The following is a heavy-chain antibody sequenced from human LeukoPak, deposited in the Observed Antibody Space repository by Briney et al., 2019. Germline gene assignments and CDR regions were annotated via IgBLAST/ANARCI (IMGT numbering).Heavy chain of an antibody. Sequence: SETLSLTCAVHGGPFSGYSWNWIRQPPGMGLEWIGEVNHSGSTNYNPSLKSRVTISVDTAKNQFSLKLSSVTVADTSVYYCARGGYSGYRSRFDYWGQGTLVTVSS. V-gene: IGHV4-34*01. CDR3: ARGGYSGYRSRFDY. CDR1: GGPFSGYS. D-gene: IGHD5-12*01. CDR2: VNHSGST. J-gene: IGHJ4*02.